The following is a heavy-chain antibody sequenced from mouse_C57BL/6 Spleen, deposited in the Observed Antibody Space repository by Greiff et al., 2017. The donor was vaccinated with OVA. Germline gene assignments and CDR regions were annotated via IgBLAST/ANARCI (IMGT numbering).Heavy chain of an antibody. CDR3: ARRITTVVAPYYYAMDY. CDR1: GYTFTSYW. Sequence: QVQLQQPGAELVKPGASVKMSCKASGYTFTSYWITWVKQRPGQGLEWIGDIYPGSGSTNYNEKFKSKATLTVDTSSSTAYMQLSSLTSEDSAVYYCARRITTVVAPYYYAMDYWGQGTSVTVSS. D-gene: IGHD1-1*01. J-gene: IGHJ4*01. CDR2: IYPGSGST. V-gene: IGHV1-55*01.